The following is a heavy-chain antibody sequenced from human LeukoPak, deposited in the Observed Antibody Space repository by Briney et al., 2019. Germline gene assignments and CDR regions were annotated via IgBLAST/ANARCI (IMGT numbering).Heavy chain of an antibody. V-gene: IGHV3-23*01. CDR1: GFTLSSYA. D-gene: IGHD3-22*01. CDR3: AKAITMIVVVRPYYFDY. Sequence: GGSLRLSCAASGFTLSSYAMSWVRQAPGKGLEWVSAISGSGGSTYYADSVKGRFTISRDNSKNTLYLQMNSLRAEDTAVYYCAKAITMIVVVRPYYFDYWGQGTLVTVSS. CDR2: ISGSGGST. J-gene: IGHJ4*02.